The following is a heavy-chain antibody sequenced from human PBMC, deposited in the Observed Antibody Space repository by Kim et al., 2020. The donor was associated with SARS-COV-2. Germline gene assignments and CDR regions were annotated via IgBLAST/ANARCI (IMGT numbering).Heavy chain of an antibody. J-gene: IGHJ6*02. D-gene: IGHD2-2*01. CDR1: GFTFSSYA. Sequence: GGSLRLSCAASGFTFSSYAMSWVRQAPGKGLEWVSAISGSGGSTYYADSVKGRFTISRDNSKNTLYLQMNSLRAEDTAVYYCAKNEDIVVVPAAPGYYYYYGMDVWGQGTTVTVSS. V-gene: IGHV3-23*01. CDR2: ISGSGGST. CDR3: AKNEDIVVVPAAPGYYYYYGMDV.